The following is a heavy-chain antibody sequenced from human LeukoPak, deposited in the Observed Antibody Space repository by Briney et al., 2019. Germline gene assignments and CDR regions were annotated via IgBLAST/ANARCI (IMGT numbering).Heavy chain of an antibody. CDR2: ISWNSGSI. Sequence: GGSLRLSCAASGFTFDDYAMHWVRQAPVKGLEWVSGISWNSGSIGYADSVKGRFTISRDNAKNSLYLQMSSLRDEDTAVYYCARGDYCSGGRCYSGLFDYWGQGTLVTVSS. CDR1: GFTFDDYA. D-gene: IGHD2-15*01. V-gene: IGHV3-9*01. CDR3: ARGDYCSGGRCYSGLFDY. J-gene: IGHJ4*02.